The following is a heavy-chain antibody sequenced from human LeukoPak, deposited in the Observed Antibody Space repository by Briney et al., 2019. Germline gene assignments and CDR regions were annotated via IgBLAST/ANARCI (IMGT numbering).Heavy chain of an antibody. Sequence: ASVTVSCTASGYTFTGYYMHWVRQAPGQGLEWMGWINPNSGGTNYAQKFQGRVTMTRDTSISTAYMELSRLRSDDTAVYYCARRYFGSGSYYNECWGQGTLVTGSS. J-gene: IGHJ4*02. CDR3: ARRYFGSGSYYNEC. V-gene: IGHV1-2*02. CDR1: GYTFTGYY. CDR2: INPNSGGT. D-gene: IGHD3-10*01.